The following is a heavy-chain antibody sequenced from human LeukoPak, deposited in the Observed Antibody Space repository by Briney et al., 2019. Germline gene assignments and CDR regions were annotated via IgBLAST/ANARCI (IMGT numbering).Heavy chain of an antibody. J-gene: IGHJ5*02. CDR1: GYTFTGYY. CDR3: AREAGGLLWFGEALYNWFDP. Sequence: ASVKVSCKASGYTFTGYYMHWVRQAPGQGLEWMGWINPNSGGTNYAQKFQGRVTMTRDTSISTAYMELSRLRSDDTAVYYCAREAGGLLWFGEALYNWFDPWGQGTLVTVSS. D-gene: IGHD3-10*01. CDR2: INPNSGGT. V-gene: IGHV1-2*02.